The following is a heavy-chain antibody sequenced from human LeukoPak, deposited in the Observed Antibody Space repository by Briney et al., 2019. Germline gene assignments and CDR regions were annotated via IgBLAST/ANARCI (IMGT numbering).Heavy chain of an antibody. D-gene: IGHD3-3*01. CDR2: IWYDGSNK. V-gene: IGHV3-33*01. J-gene: IGHJ2*01. CDR1: GFTFSSYG. CDR3: ASLTPHYDFWSGYSNYWYFDL. Sequence: PGGSLRLSCAASGFTFSSYGMHWVRQAPGKGLEWVAVIWYDGSNKYYADSVKGRFTISRDNSKNTLYLQMNSLRAEDTAVYYCASLTPHYDFWSGYSNYWYFDLWGRGTLVTVSS.